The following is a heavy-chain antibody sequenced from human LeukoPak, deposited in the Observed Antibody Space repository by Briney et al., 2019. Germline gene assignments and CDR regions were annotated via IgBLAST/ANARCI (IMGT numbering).Heavy chain of an antibody. CDR2: IYYSGST. V-gene: IGHV4-31*03. D-gene: IGHD1-1*01. CDR3: ARDNAQLERTIDY. Sequence: SETLSLTCTVSGGSISSGGYYWSWIRQHPGKGLEWIGYIYYSGSTYYNPSLKSRVTISVDTSKNQFSLKLSSVTAADTAVYYCARDNAQLERTIDYWGQGTLVTVSS. J-gene: IGHJ4*02. CDR1: GGSISSGGYY.